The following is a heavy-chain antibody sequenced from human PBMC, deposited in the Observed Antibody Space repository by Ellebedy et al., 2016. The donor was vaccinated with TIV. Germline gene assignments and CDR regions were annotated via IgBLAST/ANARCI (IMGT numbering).Heavy chain of an antibody. Sequence: SETLSLXXAVSGDSISSGAYCWSWIRQSPGKGLEWIGCIYHGGTTYHNPSLKSRVAISVDRSRNQFSLNLSSVTAADTAVYYCARAHYDSATVWGQGTMVTVSS. V-gene: IGHV4-30-2*06. J-gene: IGHJ3*01. CDR3: ARAHYDSATV. CDR2: IYHGGTT. D-gene: IGHD3-10*01. CDR1: GDSISSGAYC.